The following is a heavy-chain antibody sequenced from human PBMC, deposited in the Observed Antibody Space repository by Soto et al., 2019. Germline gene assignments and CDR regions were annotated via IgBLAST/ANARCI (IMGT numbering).Heavy chain of an antibody. Sequence: ASVKVSCKASGYTFTGFYIHWVRQAPGQGLEWMGWINPDSGGTNYAQDFQGRVTMTRDSSISTAYMELNRLSSVDSAVFYCARGWPSTAAGFDYWGQGTLVTVSS. V-gene: IGHV1-2*02. D-gene: IGHD2-15*01. CDR3: ARGWPSTAAGFDY. J-gene: IGHJ4*02. CDR2: INPDSGGT. CDR1: GYTFTGFY.